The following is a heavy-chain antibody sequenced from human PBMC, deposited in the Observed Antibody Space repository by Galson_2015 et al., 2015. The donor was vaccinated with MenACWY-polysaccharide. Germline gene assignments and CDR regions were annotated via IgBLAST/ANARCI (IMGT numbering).Heavy chain of an antibody. Sequence: ETLSLTCAVSGGSISSSNWWSWVRQPPGKGLEWIGEIYHSGSTNYNPSLKSRVTISVDTSKNQFSLKLSSVTAADTAVYYCASSRTRDYGDSLYYFDYWGQGTLVTVSS. CDR1: GGSISSSNW. D-gene: IGHD4-17*01. CDR3: ASSRTRDYGDSLYYFDY. V-gene: IGHV4-4*02. CDR2: IYHSGST. J-gene: IGHJ4*02.